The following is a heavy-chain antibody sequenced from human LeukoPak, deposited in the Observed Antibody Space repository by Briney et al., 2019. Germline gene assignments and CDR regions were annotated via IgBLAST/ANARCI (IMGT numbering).Heavy chain of an antibody. CDR3: VRDDTNGNNYFDY. V-gene: IGHV3-30*04. D-gene: IGHD2/OR15-2a*01. CDR2: ILRDGRNE. CDR1: GFSFGNYA. J-gene: IGHJ4*02. Sequence: GGSLRLSCTASGFSFGNYAMHWVRQAPGKGLEWVAVILRDGRNEYYADSVKGRFIISRDNSKNTLYLQMNSLRASDTSVYYCVRDDTNGNNYFDYWGLGTLVTVSS.